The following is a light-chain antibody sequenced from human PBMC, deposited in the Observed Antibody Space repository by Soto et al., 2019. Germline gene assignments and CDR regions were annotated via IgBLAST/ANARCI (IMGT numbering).Light chain of an antibody. CDR2: DAS. V-gene: IGKV1-5*01. CDR1: QNINAW. Sequence: IQMTQSPSTLSASVGDRFTIACRARQNINAWLAWYQQKPGKAPKLLISDASSLESGVPSRFSGSGSGTEFTLTITSLQSEDFAVYYCQQFHNWPRTFGQGTKVDI. CDR3: QQFHNWPRT. J-gene: IGKJ1*01.